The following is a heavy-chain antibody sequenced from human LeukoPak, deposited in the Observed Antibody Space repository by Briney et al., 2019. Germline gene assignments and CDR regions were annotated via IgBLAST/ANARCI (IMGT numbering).Heavy chain of an antibody. Sequence: PGGSLRLSCAASGFTFSSYGMHWVRQAPGKGLEWVAFIRYDGSNKYYADSVKGRFTISRYNSKNTLYLQMNSLRAEDTAVYYCAKDKARGDLLWFGEYYYYMDVWGKGTTVTISS. CDR3: AKDKARGDLLWFGEYYYYMDV. CDR2: IRYDGSNK. J-gene: IGHJ6*03. D-gene: IGHD3-10*01. CDR1: GFTFSSYG. V-gene: IGHV3-30*02.